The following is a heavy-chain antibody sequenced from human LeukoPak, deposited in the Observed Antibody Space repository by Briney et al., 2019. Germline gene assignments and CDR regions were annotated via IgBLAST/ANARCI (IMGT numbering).Heavy chain of an antibody. CDR3: ARDCSSTSCYANNWFDP. D-gene: IGHD2-2*01. J-gene: IGHJ5*02. V-gene: IGHV1-46*01. Sequence: ASVKVSCTASGYTFTSYYMHWVRQAPGQGLEWMGIINPSGGSTSYAQKFQGRVTMTRDTSTSTVYMELSSLRSEDTAVYYCARDCSSTSCYANNWFDPWGQGTLVTVSS. CDR2: INPSGGST. CDR1: GYTFTSYY.